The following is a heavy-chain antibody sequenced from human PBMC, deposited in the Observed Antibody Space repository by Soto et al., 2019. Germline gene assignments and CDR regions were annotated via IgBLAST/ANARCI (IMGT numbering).Heavy chain of an antibody. Sequence: EVQVLESGGGLVQPGGSLRLSCEGSGFTVSSHAMTWIRQAPGKGPEWVSTVTADGGTYYADSVKGRFAMSRDTSENTLYLQMNSRGAEDTAAYYCAPHVSCSGGSCQYDAFAIRGQGTKVTVSS. D-gene: IGHD2-15*01. V-gene: IGHV3-23*01. CDR2: VTADGGT. CDR3: APHVSCSGGSCQYDAFAI. J-gene: IGHJ3*02. CDR1: GFTVSSHA.